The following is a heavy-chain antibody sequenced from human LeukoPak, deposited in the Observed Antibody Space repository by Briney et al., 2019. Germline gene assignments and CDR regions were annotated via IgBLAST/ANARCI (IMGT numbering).Heavy chain of an antibody. V-gene: IGHV3-20*04. CDR3: ARPTLGYCTNGVCYPYYFDY. J-gene: IGHJ4*02. Sequence: GGSLRLSCAASGFTFDEYGMSWVRQAPGKGLEWVSGINWNGGSTGYADSVKGRFTISRDNAKNSLYLQMNSLRAEDTALYYCARPTLGYCTNGVCYPYYFDYWGQGTLVTVSS. D-gene: IGHD2-8*01. CDR2: INWNGGST. CDR1: GFTFDEYG.